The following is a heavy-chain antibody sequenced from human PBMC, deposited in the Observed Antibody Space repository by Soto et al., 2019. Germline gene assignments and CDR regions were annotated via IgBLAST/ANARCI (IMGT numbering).Heavy chain of an antibody. J-gene: IGHJ4*02. Sequence: QVQLVQSGAEVKKPGASVKVSCKASGYTFTTYYMHWVRQAPGQGLEWMGIISPDGGRTSYAQKVQRRVTMTRDTSTSTVYMELSSMRSEDTAVYSCATRDPGHYWGQGTLVTVSS. V-gene: IGHV1-46*01. CDR1: GYTFTTYY. CDR2: ISPDGGRT. CDR3: ATRDPGHY.